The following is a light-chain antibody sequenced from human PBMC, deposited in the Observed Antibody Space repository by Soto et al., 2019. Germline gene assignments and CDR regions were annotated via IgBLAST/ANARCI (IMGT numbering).Light chain of an antibody. V-gene: IGKV3-15*01. J-gene: IGKJ1*01. Sequence: EVVMTQSPATLSVSRGERATLSCRASQSISNNLAWYQQKPGQAPRLLIFGASTRATGVPARFSGSGSGTEFILTISSLQSEDFATYYCQHDNSYSEAFGQGTKVDNK. CDR2: GAS. CDR3: QHDNSYSEA. CDR1: QSISNN.